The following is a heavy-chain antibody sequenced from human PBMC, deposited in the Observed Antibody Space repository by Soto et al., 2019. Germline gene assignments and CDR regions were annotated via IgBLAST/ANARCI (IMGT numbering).Heavy chain of an antibody. CDR3: ARGDLYNWNEDYYYGMDV. V-gene: IGHV4-34*01. Sequence: PSETLSLTCAVYGGSFSGYYWSWIRQPPGKGLEWIGEINHSGSTNYNPSLKSRVTISVDTSKNQFSLKLSSVTAADTAVYYCARGDLYNWNEDYYYGMDVWGQGTTVNVSS. J-gene: IGHJ6*02. CDR1: GGSFSGYY. D-gene: IGHD1-20*01. CDR2: INHSGST.